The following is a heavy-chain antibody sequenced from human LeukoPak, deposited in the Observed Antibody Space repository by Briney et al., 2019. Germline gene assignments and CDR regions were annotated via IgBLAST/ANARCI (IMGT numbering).Heavy chain of an antibody. Sequence: GGSLRLSCAASGFTFSFYAMNWVRQAPGKGLEWVSAISSSSTYIYYADSVKGRFTISRDNAKNSLFLQLDSLRAEDTAGYYCARLDSSGYYFPGVSDYWGQGTLVSVSS. CDR3: ARLDSSGYYFPGVSDY. J-gene: IGHJ4*02. D-gene: IGHD3-22*01. CDR2: ISSSSTYI. V-gene: IGHV3-21*01. CDR1: GFTFSFYA.